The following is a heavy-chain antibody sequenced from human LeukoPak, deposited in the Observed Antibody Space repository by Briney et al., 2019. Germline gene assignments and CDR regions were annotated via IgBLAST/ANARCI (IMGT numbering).Heavy chain of an antibody. V-gene: IGHV3-48*02. CDR2: ITSSSTTL. CDR1: GFLFSGYD. Sequence: GWSLRLSCAASGFLFSGYDMSWVRQAPGKGLEWVSYITSSSTTLYYADSVKGRFTISRDNAKNSLYLQMSSLRDEDTAVYYCARDLFDSSADYWGQGTLVTVSS. CDR3: ARDLFDSSADY. J-gene: IGHJ4*02. D-gene: IGHD3-22*01.